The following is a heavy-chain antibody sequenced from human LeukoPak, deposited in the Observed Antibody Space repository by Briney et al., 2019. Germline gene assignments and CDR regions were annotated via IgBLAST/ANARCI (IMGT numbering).Heavy chain of an antibody. Sequence: PSETLSLTCTVSGGSISSSRYYWGWIRQPPGKGLEWIGRIYYSGSTDYNPSLKGRVTIAVDTSKNQFSLKLTSVTAADTAVYYCARLTDYWGQGTLVTVSS. CDR2: IYYSGST. CDR3: ARLTDY. J-gene: IGHJ4*02. CDR1: GGSISSSRYY. V-gene: IGHV4-39*01.